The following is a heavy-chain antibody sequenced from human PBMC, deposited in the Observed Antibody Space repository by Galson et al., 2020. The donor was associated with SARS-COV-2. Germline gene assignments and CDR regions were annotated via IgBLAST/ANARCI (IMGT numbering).Heavy chain of an antibody. CDR3: ARDRTLDYYGSGTSGMDV. CDR1: GGSITSPYW. V-gene: IGHV4-4*02. CDR2: VFHSGST. J-gene: IGHJ6*02. D-gene: IGHD3-10*01. Sequence: SQTLSLTCGVSGGSITSPYWWSWVRQPPGKGLEWIGEVFHSGSTNYNPSLKSRVTISVDKAKHQVSLKMTSVSAADTAVYYCARDRTLDYYGSGTSGMDVWGQGTTVTVSS.